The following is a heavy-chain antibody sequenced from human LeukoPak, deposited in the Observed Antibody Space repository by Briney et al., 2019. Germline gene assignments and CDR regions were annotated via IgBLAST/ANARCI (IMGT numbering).Heavy chain of an antibody. V-gene: IGHV3-11*01. D-gene: IGHD6-6*01. J-gene: IGHJ5*02. CDR2: ISSSGSVK. CDR3: ARAGECSSSLSWFDP. CDR1: GFIFIDYY. Sequence: GGSLRLSCSASGFIFIDYYMSWIRQAPGKGLEWVSDISSSGSVKYYADSVKGRFTISRDNAKRTLYLQMNSLRAEDTAVYYCARAGECSSSLSWFDPWGQGTPVTVSS.